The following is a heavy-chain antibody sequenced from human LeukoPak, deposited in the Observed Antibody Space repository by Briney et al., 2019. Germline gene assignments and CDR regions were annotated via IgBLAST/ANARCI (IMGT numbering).Heavy chain of an antibody. V-gene: IGHV4-59*08. D-gene: IGHD3-22*01. CDR1: GGSISSYY. CDR2: IYYSGST. Sequence: PSETLSLTCTVSGGSISSYYWSWIRQPPGKGLEWIGYIYYSGSTNYNPSLKSRVTISVDTSKNQFSLKLSSVTAADTAVYYCARSAYDSSGSFDYWGQGTLVTVSS. J-gene: IGHJ4*02. CDR3: ARSAYDSSGSFDY.